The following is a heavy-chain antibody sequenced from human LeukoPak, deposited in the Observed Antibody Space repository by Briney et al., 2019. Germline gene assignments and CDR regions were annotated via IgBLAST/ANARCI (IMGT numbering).Heavy chain of an antibody. J-gene: IGHJ5*02. CDR2: IYTSGST. CDR1: GVSISSYY. V-gene: IGHV4-4*07. Sequence: SETLSLTCTVSGVSISSYYWSWIRQPAGKGLEWIGRIYTSGSTNYNPSLKSRVTMSVDTSKNQFSLKLSSVTAADTAVYYCARGKRGYSYGRSKNWSDPWGQGTLVTVSS. D-gene: IGHD5-18*01. CDR3: ARGKRGYSYGRSKNWSDP.